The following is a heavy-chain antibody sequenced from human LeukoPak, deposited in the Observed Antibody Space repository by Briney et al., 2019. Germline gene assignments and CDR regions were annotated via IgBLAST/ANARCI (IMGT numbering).Heavy chain of an antibody. CDR3: ARHAYYDSSGYSFDY. CDR2: IYYSGST. Sequence: SETLSLTCTVSGGSISSYYWSWIRQPPGKGLEWIGYIYYSGSTNYNPSLKSRVTISVDTSKNQFSLKLSSVTAADTAVYYCARHAYYDSSGYSFDYWGQGTLVTVSS. CDR1: GGSISSYY. D-gene: IGHD3-22*01. J-gene: IGHJ4*02. V-gene: IGHV4-59*08.